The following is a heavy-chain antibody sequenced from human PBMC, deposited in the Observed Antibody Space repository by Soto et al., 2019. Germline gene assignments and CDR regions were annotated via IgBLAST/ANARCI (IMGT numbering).Heavy chain of an antibody. CDR3: ARGGGTLDY. CDR1: GSTFINYA. V-gene: IGHV1-46*01. CDR2: ISPRDGTA. J-gene: IGHJ4*02. Sequence: QVQLVQSGAEVKKSGASVKVSCKASGSTFINYAMYWVRQAHGQVPEWMGMISPRDGTATYAKNFPGRVTMTRDTSTRIVFMELSSLRSEDTAVYYCARGGGTLDYWGQGPLVTVSS.